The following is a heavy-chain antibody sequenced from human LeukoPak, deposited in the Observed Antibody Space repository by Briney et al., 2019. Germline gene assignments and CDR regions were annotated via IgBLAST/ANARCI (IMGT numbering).Heavy chain of an antibody. Sequence: GESLKISCKASGYNFASYWVAWVRQVPGKGVEWMGVIFPGDSGRTFSPSFQGQVAISVDKSISTAYLQWRSLKASDTAVYYCARHQGIRKSEIEFRLRDSDYWGQGTLVTVSS. CDR3: ARHQGIRKSEIEFRLRDSDY. D-gene: IGHD3-16*01. CDR2: IFPGDSGR. CDR1: GYNFASYW. V-gene: IGHV5-51*01. J-gene: IGHJ4*02.